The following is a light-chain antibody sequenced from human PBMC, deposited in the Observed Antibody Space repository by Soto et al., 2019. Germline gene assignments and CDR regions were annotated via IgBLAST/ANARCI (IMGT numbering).Light chain of an antibody. CDR2: KAS. CDR1: QSISSW. J-gene: IGKJ5*01. CDR3: HQLYICPPVT. Sequence: IPVSLSPSTLSASVGDRVTITCRASQSISSWLAWYQQKPGKAPKLLIYKASSLESGVPSRFSGSGAGTDFTLTISSREHAEYAVYYCHQLYICPPVTFGQGT. V-gene: IGKV1-5*03.